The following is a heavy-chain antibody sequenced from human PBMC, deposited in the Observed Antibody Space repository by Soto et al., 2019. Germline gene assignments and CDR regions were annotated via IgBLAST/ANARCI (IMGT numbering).Heavy chain of an antibody. D-gene: IGHD3-9*01. CDR3: ARVGTGSSTPLDI. CDR2: ITSASDYI. CDR1: GFMFTRST. J-gene: IGHJ3*02. V-gene: IGHV3-21*01. Sequence: GGSLRLSCVASGFMFTRSTMNWVRQAPGKGLEWVSSITSASDYIFYADSVKGRFTISRDNAKNSLYLQMNSLRAEDTAVYYCARVGTGSSTPLDIWGKGTRVTVSS.